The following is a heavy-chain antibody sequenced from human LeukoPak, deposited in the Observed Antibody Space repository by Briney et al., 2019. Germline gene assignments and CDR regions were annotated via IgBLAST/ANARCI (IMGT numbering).Heavy chain of an antibody. Sequence: GGSLRLSCAASGFTFSTYGMHWVRQAPGKGLEWVAFIWYDGSNDRYADSVKGRFAISRDNSKNTLYLQMINLTAEDTAVYYCTRDYQPAYSSVFHIWGQGTMVTVSS. CDR3: TRDYQPAYSSVFHI. V-gene: IGHV3-33*01. J-gene: IGHJ3*02. D-gene: IGHD5-12*01. CDR2: IWYDGSND. CDR1: GFTFSTYG.